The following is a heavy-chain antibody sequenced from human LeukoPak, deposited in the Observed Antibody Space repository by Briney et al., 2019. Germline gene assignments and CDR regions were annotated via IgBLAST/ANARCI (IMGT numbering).Heavy chain of an antibody. D-gene: IGHD6-19*01. CDR3: ARTGPRQLIDY. CDR2: IYYSGST. Sequence: RTSETLSLTCTVSGGSISSYYWSWIRQPPGMGLEWIGYIYYSGSTNYNPSLKSRVTISVDTSKNQFSLKLSSVTAADTAVYYCARTGPRQLIDYWGQGTLVTVSS. V-gene: IGHV4-59*01. CDR1: GGSISSYY. J-gene: IGHJ4*02.